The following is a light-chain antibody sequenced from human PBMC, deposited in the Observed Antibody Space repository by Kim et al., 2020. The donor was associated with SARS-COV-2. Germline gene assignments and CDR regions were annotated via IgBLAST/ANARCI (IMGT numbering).Light chain of an antibody. CDR1: SLRSYY. Sequence: VALGQTVSITCQGDSLRSYYATWYQQKQGQAPILVIYGKNNRPSGIPDRFSGSSSGNTASLTITGTQAGDEADYYCNSRDSNDNVVFGGGTKLTVL. V-gene: IGLV3-19*01. J-gene: IGLJ2*01. CDR3: NSRDSNDNVV. CDR2: GKN.